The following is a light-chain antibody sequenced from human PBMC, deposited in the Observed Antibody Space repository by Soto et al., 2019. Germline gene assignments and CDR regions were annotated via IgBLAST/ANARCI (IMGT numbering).Light chain of an antibody. V-gene: IGKV1D-12*01. Sequence: VQMTQSPSSVSASVGDRVTITCRASQNIDNSLVWYQQKAGKAPQLLIYAASSLQSGGPPRFSGTRSGTEFTLTVNNRQSEDFAFYYCQQAYTFPLTFGGGTKVEVK. CDR3: QQAYTFPLT. J-gene: IGKJ4*01. CDR2: AAS. CDR1: QNIDNS.